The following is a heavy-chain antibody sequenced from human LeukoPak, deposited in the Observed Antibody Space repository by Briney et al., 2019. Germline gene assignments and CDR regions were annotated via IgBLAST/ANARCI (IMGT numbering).Heavy chain of an antibody. CDR2: IYYSGST. CDR1: GGSINTYY. J-gene: IGHJ5*02. V-gene: IGHV4-59*05. Sequence: SETLSLTCTVSGGSINTYYWSWIRQPAGKGLEWIGSIYYSGSTYYNPSLKSRVTISVDTSKNQFSLKLSSVTAADTAVYYCARGLGYCSSTSCPEGNWFDPWGQGTLVTVSS. CDR3: ARGLGYCSSTSCPEGNWFDP. D-gene: IGHD2-2*01.